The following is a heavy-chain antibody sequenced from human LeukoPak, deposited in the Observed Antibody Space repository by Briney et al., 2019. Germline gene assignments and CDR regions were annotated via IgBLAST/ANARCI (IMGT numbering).Heavy chain of an antibody. Sequence: GGSLRLSCGAAGFSFSSYEMNWVRQAPGKGLEWVSYISNLGSTIYDADSVKGRFTISRDNAKKSLYLQMNSLRVEDTAVYYCARGRKATLGLGVYWYFDPWGRGTLVTVSS. CDR3: ARGRKATLGLGVYWYFDP. V-gene: IGHV3-48*03. CDR1: GFSFSSYE. CDR2: ISNLGSTI. D-gene: IGHD1-26*01. J-gene: IGHJ2*01.